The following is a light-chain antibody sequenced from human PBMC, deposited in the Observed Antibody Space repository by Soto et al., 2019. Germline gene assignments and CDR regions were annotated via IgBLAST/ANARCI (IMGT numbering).Light chain of an antibody. Sequence: DIQMTQSPSTLSASVGDRVTITCRASQSISSWLAWYQQKPGKAPKLLIYDASALPRGVPSRFSGSGSGTKFTLTIASLQPDDFASYYCQQYNTYSNTFGQGTKVDIK. CDR3: QQYNTYSNT. CDR1: QSISSW. CDR2: DAS. J-gene: IGKJ2*01. V-gene: IGKV1-5*01.